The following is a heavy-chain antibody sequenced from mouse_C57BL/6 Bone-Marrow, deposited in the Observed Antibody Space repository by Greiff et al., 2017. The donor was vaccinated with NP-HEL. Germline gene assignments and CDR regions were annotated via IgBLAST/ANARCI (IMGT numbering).Heavy chain of an antibody. CDR2: INPYNGGT. V-gene: IGHV1-19*01. J-gene: IGHJ2*01. CDR3: ARWDYDYAPGY. Sequence: EVQLQQSGPVLVKPGASVKMSCKASGYTFTDYYMNWVKQSHGKSLEWIGVINPYNGGTSYNQKFKGKATLTVDKSSSTAYMELNSLTSEDSAVYYCARWDYDYAPGYWGQGTTLTVSS. D-gene: IGHD2-4*01. CDR1: GYTFTDYY.